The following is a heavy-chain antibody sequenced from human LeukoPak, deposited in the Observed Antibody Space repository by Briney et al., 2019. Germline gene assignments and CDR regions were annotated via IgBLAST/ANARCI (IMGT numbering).Heavy chain of an antibody. D-gene: IGHD3-22*01. CDR3: AKFHYYDSSGFHH. J-gene: IGHJ4*02. V-gene: IGHV3-11*01. CDR1: GFTFSDYY. Sequence: GSLRLSCAASGFTFSDYYMSWNRQAPGKGLEWVSYISSSGSTIYYADSVKGRFTISRDNAKNSLYLQMNSLRAEDTAVYYCAKFHYYDSSGFHHWGQGTLVTVSS. CDR2: ISSSGSTI.